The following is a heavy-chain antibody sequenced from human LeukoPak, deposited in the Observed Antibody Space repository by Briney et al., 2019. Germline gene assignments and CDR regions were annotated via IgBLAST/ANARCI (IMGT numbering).Heavy chain of an antibody. CDR2: IHYSGST. J-gene: IGHJ4*02. D-gene: IGHD1-26*01. CDR3: ARTDYSGGWPY. V-gene: IGHV4-39*01. Sequence: SETLSLTCTVAGGSISSSSYYWGWIRQPPGKGLEWLVSIHYSGSTFYSPSLKSRVTISVDTSKHQFSLNLSSVTAADTAVYYCARTDYSGGWPYWGQGTLVTVSS. CDR1: GGSISSSSYY.